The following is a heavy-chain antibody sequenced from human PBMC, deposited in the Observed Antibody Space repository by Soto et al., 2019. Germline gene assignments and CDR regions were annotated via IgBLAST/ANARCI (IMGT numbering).Heavy chain of an antibody. Sequence: ASVKLSCEASGCTFSSYAISCVRQAPGQGLEWMGGIIPIFGTANYAQKFQGRVTITADESTSTAYMELSSLRSEDTAVYYCARDTLPLSYYYDSSGPYYYGMDVWGQGSTVTVSS. D-gene: IGHD3-22*01. CDR2: IIPIFGTA. CDR3: ARDTLPLSYYYDSSGPYYYGMDV. V-gene: IGHV1-69*13. CDR1: GCTFSSYA. J-gene: IGHJ6*02.